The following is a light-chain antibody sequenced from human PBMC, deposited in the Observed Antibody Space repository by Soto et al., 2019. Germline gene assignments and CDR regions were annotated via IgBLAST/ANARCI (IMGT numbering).Light chain of an antibody. V-gene: IGLV1-44*01. Sequence: QSVLTQPPSASATPGQRVTISCSGSSSGIGSDSVNWYQQLPRTAPKVLIYANNQRPSGVPDRFSGSKSGTSASLAISGLQSEDEADYYCAAWDGSLNVYVFGTGTKLTVL. CDR3: AAWDGSLNVYV. CDR1: SSGIGSDS. CDR2: ANN. J-gene: IGLJ1*01.